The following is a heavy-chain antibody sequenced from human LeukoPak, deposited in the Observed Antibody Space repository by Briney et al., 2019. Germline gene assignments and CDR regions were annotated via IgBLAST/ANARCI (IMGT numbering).Heavy chain of an antibody. J-gene: IGHJ4*02. CDR2: IVVGSGNT. CDR3: HAYYYDSSGYFEYYFDY. D-gene: IGHD3-22*01. Sequence: SVKVSCKASGFTFTSSAMQWVRQARGQRLEWIGWIVVGSGNTNYAQKFQERVTITRDMSTSTAYMELSSLRSEDTAVYYCHAYYYDSSGYFEYYFDYWGQGTLVTVSS. CDR1: GFTFTSSA. V-gene: IGHV1-58*02.